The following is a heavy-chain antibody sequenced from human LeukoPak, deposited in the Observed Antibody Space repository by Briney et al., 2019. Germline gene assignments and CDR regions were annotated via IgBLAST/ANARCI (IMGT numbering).Heavy chain of an antibody. J-gene: IGHJ4*01. CDR3: ATLWSWYYFDY. D-gene: IGHD6-13*01. CDR1: GGSISSYY. Sequence: SETLSLTCTVSGGSISSYYWSWIRQPPGKGLEWIGYIYYSGSTNYNPSLKSRVTISVDKSKNQFSLKLTSVTAADTAVYYCATLWSWYYFDYWGHGTLVTVSS. CDR2: IYYSGST. V-gene: IGHV4-59*12.